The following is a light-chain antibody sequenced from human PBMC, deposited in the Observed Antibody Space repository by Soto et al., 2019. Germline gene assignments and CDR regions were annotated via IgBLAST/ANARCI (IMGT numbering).Light chain of an antibody. V-gene: IGLV2-18*02. CDR3: SSYTTSRTYV. Sequence: QSALTKPPSVSGSPGQSVTISGTGTSSDVGSYDSVSWYQQPPGTVPKLMIYEVSNRPSGVPDRFSGSKSGNTASLTISGLQAEDEADYYCSSYTTSRTYVFGTGTKVTVL. CDR2: EVS. J-gene: IGLJ1*01. CDR1: SSDVGSYDS.